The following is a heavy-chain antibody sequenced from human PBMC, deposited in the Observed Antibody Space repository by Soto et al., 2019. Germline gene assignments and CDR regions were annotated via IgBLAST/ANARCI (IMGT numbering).Heavy chain of an antibody. CDR3: ARESEDLTSNFDY. CDR2: ISSTTNYI. J-gene: IGHJ4*02. Sequence: GGSLRLSCAASGFTSSSYAMSWVRQAPGKGLEWVSSISSTTNYIYYGDSMKGRFTISRDNAKNSLYLEMNSLRAEDTAVYYCARESEDLTSNFDYWGQGTLVTVSS. V-gene: IGHV3-21*06. CDR1: GFTSSSYA.